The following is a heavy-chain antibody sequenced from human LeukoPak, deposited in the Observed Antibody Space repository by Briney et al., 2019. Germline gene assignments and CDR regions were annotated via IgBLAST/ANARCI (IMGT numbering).Heavy chain of an antibody. Sequence: GGSLRLSCAATGLTFSSYWMHWVRHAPGKGLVWVSRINSDGSSTSYADSVKGRFTISRDNAKNTLYLQMNSLRAEDTAVYYCARDRSVPYLFRIDYWGQGTLVTVSS. CDR3: ARDRSVPYLFRIDY. V-gene: IGHV3-74*01. CDR2: INSDGSST. D-gene: IGHD2-2*01. J-gene: IGHJ4*02. CDR1: GLTFSSYW.